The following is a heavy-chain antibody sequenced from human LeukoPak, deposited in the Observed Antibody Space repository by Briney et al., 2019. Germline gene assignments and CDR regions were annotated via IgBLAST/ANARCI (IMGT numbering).Heavy chain of an antibody. Sequence: SETLSLTCTVSGGPISSYYWNWIRQPAGKGLEWIGRIYTSGSTSGSTNYNPSLRSRVTMSVDTSKNQFSLKLSSVTAADTAVYYCARGKEDSNRNWFDPWGQGTLVTVSS. D-gene: IGHD4-11*01. J-gene: IGHJ5*02. CDR1: GGPISSYY. CDR3: ARGKEDSNRNWFDP. V-gene: IGHV4-4*07. CDR2: IYTSGSTSGST.